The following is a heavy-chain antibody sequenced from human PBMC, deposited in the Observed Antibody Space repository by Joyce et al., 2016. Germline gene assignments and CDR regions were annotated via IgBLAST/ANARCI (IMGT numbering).Heavy chain of an antibody. V-gene: IGHV7-4-1*02. CDR2: INTDTGSP. D-gene: IGHD4-17*01. CDR3: ARNSYGDYLGPSI. CDR1: GYTFSTYG. J-gene: IGHJ3*02. Sequence: QVQLVQSGSELTKPGASVKVSCKGSGYTFSTYGFNWVRQAPGQGLEWMGWINTDTGSPSYAQAFTGRFVFSWDTSISTTWLHISSLKPEDTAVYYCARNSYGDYLGPSIWGQGTMVTVSS.